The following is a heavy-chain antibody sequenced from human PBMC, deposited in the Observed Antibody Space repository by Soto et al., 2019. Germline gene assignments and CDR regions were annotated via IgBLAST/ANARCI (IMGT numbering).Heavy chain of an antibody. CDR1: GITVSSNY. V-gene: IGHV3-66*04. D-gene: IGHD6-19*01. CDR2: LYSGGST. Sequence: PGGSLRLSCAASGITVSSNYMTWVRQAPGKGLEWVSVLYSGGSTYYADSVKGRFTISRDNSKNTLYLQMDSLRAEDTALYYCARLNHGVAVAYYFDCWGQGTLVTVSS. CDR3: ARLNHGVAVAYYFDC. J-gene: IGHJ4*02.